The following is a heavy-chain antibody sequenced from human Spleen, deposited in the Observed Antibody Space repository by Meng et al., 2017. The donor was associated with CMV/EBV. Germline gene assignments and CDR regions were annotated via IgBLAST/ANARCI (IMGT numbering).Heavy chain of an antibody. CDR3: ARDPGDTIDYYYGMDV. CDR2: ISSSSTYI. V-gene: IGHV3-21*01. D-gene: IGHD5-18*01. CDR1: GFTFSTYS. J-gene: IGHJ6*02. Sequence: GESLKISCAASGFTFSTYSMNWVRQAPGKGLEWVSSISSSSTYIYYADSLKGRFTISRDNAKNSLYLQMNSLRAEDTAVYYCARDPGDTIDYYYGMDVWGQGTTVTSP.